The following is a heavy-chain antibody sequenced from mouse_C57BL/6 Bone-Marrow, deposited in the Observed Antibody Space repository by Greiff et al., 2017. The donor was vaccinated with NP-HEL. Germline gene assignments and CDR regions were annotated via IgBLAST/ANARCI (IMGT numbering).Heavy chain of an antibody. CDR2: IHPNSGST. Sequence: QVQLQQPGAELVKPGASVKLSCKASGYTFTSYWMHWVKQRPGQGLEWIGMIHPNSGSTNYNEKFKSKATLTVDKSSSTAYMQLSSLTSEDSAVYYCARGYSCYWWFDVWGTGTTVTVSS. J-gene: IGHJ1*03. V-gene: IGHV1-64*01. CDR1: GYTFTSYW. CDR3: ARGYSCYWWFDV. D-gene: IGHD2-3*01.